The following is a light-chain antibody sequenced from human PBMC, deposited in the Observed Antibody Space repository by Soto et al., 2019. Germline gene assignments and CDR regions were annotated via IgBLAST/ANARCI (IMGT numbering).Light chain of an antibody. Sequence: IVRTPSRASVSISVGDVSTQTSRASQSVSSKLAWYQQKPGQAPRLLIYGASTRATGIPARFSVSGSGRQSTLTFASAQSGDFAVYYWQQYNNWPGTFREGTKVDIK. CDR3: QQYNNWPGT. J-gene: IGKJ1*01. CDR2: GAS. V-gene: IGKV3-15*01. CDR1: QSVSSK.